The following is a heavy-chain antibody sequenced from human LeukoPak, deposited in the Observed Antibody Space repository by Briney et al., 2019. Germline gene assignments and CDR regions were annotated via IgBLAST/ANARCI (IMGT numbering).Heavy chain of an antibody. V-gene: IGHV1-69*04. Sequence: GASVKVSCKASGGTFSSYAISWVRQAPGQGLEWMGRIIPIFGIANYAQKFQGRVTITADKSTSTAYTELSSLRSEDTAVYYCASSAGTDRYCSSTSCSYYYYGMDVWGQGTTVTVSS. CDR1: GGTFSSYA. CDR3: ASSAGTDRYCSSTSCSYYYYGMDV. CDR2: IIPIFGIA. J-gene: IGHJ6*02. D-gene: IGHD2-2*01.